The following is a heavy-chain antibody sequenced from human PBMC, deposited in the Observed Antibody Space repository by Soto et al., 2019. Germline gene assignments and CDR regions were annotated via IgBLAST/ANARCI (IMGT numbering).Heavy chain of an antibody. J-gene: IGHJ4*02. CDR2: ISGSGGST. Sequence: EVQLLESGGGLVQPGGSLRLSCAASGFTFSSYAMSWVRQAPGKGLEWVSAISGSGGSTYYADSVKGRFTISRDNAKNSLYLQMNSLRAEDTALYYCAKDRQQLAYYFDYWGQGTLVTVSS. CDR3: AKDRQQLAYYFDY. V-gene: IGHV3-23*01. CDR1: GFTFSSYA. D-gene: IGHD6-13*01.